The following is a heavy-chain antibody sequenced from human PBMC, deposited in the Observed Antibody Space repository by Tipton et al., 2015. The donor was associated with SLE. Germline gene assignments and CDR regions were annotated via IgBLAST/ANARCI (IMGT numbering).Heavy chain of an antibody. CDR3: VKDIAEAGSLGWYFDL. D-gene: IGHD6-13*01. CDR2: ISWDGGII. V-gene: IGHV3-43*01. J-gene: IGHJ2*01. CDR1: GFIFDDYT. Sequence: SLRLSCEASGFIFDDYTMHWVRQAPGKGLEWVSLISWDGGIIYYADSVKGRFTISRDNSKNSLFLQMNSLRTEDTALYHCVKDIAEAGSLGWYFDLWGRGTLVTVSS.